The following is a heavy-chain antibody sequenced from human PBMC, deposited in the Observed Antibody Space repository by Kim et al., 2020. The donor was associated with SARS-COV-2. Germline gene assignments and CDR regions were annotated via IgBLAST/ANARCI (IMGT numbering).Heavy chain of an antibody. J-gene: IGHJ3*02. CDR3: AKDFWADSRSYNHDVFDI. D-gene: IGHD3-22*01. V-gene: IGHV3-23*01. CDR1: GFTFSNYA. Sequence: GGSLRLSCAASGFTFSNYAMSWVRQAPGKVLEWVSVISGIGGGTYYADSVKGRFTISRDNSKNTLYLQMNSLRAEDTAIYYCAKDFWADSRSYNHDVFDIWGQGTMVTVSS. CDR2: ISGIGGGT.